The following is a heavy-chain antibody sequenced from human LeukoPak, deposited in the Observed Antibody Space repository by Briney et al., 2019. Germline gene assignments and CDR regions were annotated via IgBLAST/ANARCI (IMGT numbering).Heavy chain of an antibody. CDR1: GFTFSSYG. J-gene: IGHJ5*02. CDR2: IRYDGSNK. D-gene: IGHD2-15*01. Sequence: GGSLRLSCAASGFTFSSYGMHWVRQAPGKGLEWVAFIRYDGSNKYYADSVKGRFTISRDNSKNTLYLQMNSLRAEDTAVYYCAKDPGSAVAATNWFDPGAREPWSPSPQ. CDR3: AKDPGSAVAATNWFDP. V-gene: IGHV3-30*02.